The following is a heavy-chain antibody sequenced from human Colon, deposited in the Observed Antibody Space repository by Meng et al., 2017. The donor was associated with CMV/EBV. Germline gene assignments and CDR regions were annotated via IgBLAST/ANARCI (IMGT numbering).Heavy chain of an antibody. CDR3: ARRVDYNEGSGSHYFDY. Sequence: KVSCKGSGYSFTSYWIGWVRQTPGQGLECMGIIYPGDSATRYSPFFQGQVTISADKTISTAYLQWSSLKASDTAMHYCARRVDYNEGSGSHYFDYWGQGTLVTVSS. D-gene: IGHD3-22*01. CDR1: GYSFTSYW. CDR2: IYPGDSAT. V-gene: IGHV5-51*01. J-gene: IGHJ4*02.